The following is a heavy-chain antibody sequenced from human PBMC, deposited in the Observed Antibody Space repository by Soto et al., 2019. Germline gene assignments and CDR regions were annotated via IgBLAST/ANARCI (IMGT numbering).Heavy chain of an antibody. CDR1: GYPLTAKY. V-gene: IGHV1-2*02. J-gene: IGHJ5*02. CDR2: INPSSGGT. D-gene: IGHD6-13*01. Sequence: QVQLVQSGAEVKKPGASVKVSCKASGYPLTAKYLHWVRQAPGQGLEWMGWINPSSGGTKEAQKFRGRVTMTRDTSFRAAYMELSRLTSDDTAVYYCAKVGSSWTEGFDPWGQGTLVTVSS. CDR3: AKVGSSWTEGFDP.